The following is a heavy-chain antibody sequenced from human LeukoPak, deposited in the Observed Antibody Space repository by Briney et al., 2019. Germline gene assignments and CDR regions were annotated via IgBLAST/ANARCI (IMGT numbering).Heavy chain of an antibody. CDR1: GFTFSDYY. D-gene: IGHD5-18*01. V-gene: IGHV3-11*01. CDR3: ARDTAMVTGYYYYGMDV. CDR2: ISSSGSTI. J-gene: IGHJ6*02. Sequence: PGGSLRLSCAASGFTFSDYYMSWLRQAPGKGMEWVSYISSSGSTIYYADSVKGRFTISRDNAKNSLYLQMNSLRAEDTAVYYCARDTAMVTGYYYYGMDVWGQGTTVTVSS.